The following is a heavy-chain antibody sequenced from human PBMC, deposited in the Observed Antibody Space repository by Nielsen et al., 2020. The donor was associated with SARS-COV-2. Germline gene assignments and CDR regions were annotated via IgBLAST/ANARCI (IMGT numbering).Heavy chain of an antibody. CDR1: GYSFTSYW. V-gene: IGHV5-10-1*01. CDR2: IDPSDSYT. Sequence: KVSCKGSGYSFTSYWISWVRQMPGKGLEWMGRIDPSDSYTNYSPSFQGHVTISADKSISTAYLQWSSLKASDTAMYYCASYLGGAAFDYWGQGTLVTVSS. CDR3: ASYLGGAAFDY. J-gene: IGHJ4*02. D-gene: IGHD1-26*01.